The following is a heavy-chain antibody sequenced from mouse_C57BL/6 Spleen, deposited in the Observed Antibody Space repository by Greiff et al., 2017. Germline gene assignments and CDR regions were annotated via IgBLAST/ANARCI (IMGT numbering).Heavy chain of an antibody. J-gene: IGHJ3*01. CDR3: ARSYYGSSSLWFAY. CDR1: GYTFTSYW. V-gene: IGHV1-64*01. Sequence: VQLQQPGAELVKPGASVKLSCKASGYTFTSYWMHWVKQRPGQGLEWIGMIHPNSGSTNYNEKFKSKATLTVDKSSSTAYMQLSSLTSEDSAVYYCARSYYGSSSLWFAYWGQGNLVTVSA. CDR2: IHPNSGST. D-gene: IGHD1-1*01.